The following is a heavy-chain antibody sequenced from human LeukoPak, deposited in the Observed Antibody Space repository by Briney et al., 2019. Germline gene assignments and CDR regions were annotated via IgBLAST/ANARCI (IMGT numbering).Heavy chain of an antibody. D-gene: IGHD2-2*01. CDR3: ARDLKHTPYCSSTSCYGFYFDY. V-gene: IGHV1-18*04. CDR2: ISAYNGNT. J-gene: IGHJ4*02. CDR1: GYTFTSYG. Sequence: ASVKVSCKASGYTFTSYGISWVRQAPGQGLEWMGWISAYNGNTNYAQKLQGRVTMTTDTSTSTAYTELRSLRSDDTAVYYCARDLKHTPYCSSTSCYGFYFDYWGQGTLVTVSS.